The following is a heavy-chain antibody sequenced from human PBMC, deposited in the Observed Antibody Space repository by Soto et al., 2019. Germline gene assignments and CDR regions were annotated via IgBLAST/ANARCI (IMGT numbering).Heavy chain of an antibody. CDR3: AKNQGVELVPLATVDWFDP. CDR2: ISGGGFKK. D-gene: IGHD1-26*01. CDR1: GFMFENFD. Sequence: GGSLGLSCAPSGFMFENFDMSWVGQAPGKGLEGISSISGGGFKKYYDDSVKGRFTISRDNSKSTVYLELNNLSAEDTAVYHCAKNQGVELVPLATVDWFDPWGQGSVVTVSS. J-gene: IGHJ5*02. V-gene: IGHV3-23*01.